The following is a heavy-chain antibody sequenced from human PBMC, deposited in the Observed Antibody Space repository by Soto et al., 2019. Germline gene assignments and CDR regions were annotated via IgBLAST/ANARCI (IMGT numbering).Heavy chain of an antibody. CDR2: IIPIFGTA. CDR3: ARGTGKYYYGSGSPSGTYYYGMDV. J-gene: IGHJ6*02. CDR1: GVTFSSYA. Sequence: GASVKVSCKASGVTFSSYAISWVRQAPGQGLEWMGGIIPIFGTANYAQKFQGRVTITADESTSTAYMELSSLRSEDTAVYYCARGTGKYYYGSGSPSGTYYYGMDVWGQGTTVTVSS. V-gene: IGHV1-69*13. D-gene: IGHD3-10*01.